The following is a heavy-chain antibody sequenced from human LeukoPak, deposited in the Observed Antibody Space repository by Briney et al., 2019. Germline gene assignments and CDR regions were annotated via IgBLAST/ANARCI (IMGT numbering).Heavy chain of an antibody. CDR2: IHPDAYEK. CDR1: AFAFSSYW. CDR3: ARLFGGVTTFDY. D-gene: IGHD4-17*01. J-gene: IGHJ4*02. V-gene: IGHV3-7*01. Sequence: PGGSLRLSCAGSAFAFSSYWMSWVRQRPGKGLEWVASIHPDAYEKKYLASVNGWFTISRDNTKNSLFLQMNSLRAEDTAVYYCARLFGGVTTFDYWGQGTLVSVSP.